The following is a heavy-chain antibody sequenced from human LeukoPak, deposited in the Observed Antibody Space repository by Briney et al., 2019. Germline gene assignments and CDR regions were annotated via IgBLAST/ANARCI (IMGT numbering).Heavy chain of an antibody. CDR3: ARGEYSSSWYTNY. CDR1: GGSFSGYY. J-gene: IGHJ4*02. V-gene: IGHV4-34*01. Sequence: PSETLSLTCAVYGGSFSGYYWSWIRQPPGKGLEWIGEINHSGSTNYNPSLKSRVTISVDTSKNRFSLKLSSVTAADTAVYYCARGEYSSSWYTNYWGQGTLVTVSS. D-gene: IGHD6-13*01. CDR2: INHSGST.